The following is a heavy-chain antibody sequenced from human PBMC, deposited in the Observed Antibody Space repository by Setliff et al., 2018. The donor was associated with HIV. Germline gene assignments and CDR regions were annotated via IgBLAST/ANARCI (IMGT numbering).Heavy chain of an antibody. CDR3: ARGRDDNSHFYYEVIDY. CDR2: IYVPGIS. Sequence: SETLSLTCTVSGGSISSGSYYWSWIRQPAGKGLEWIGRIYVPGISNYNPSLKSRVTISADTSKNQFSLKLSSVTAADTAVYYCARGRDDNSHFYYEVIDYWGQGTLVTVSS. V-gene: IGHV4-61*02. D-gene: IGHD3-22*01. J-gene: IGHJ4*02. CDR1: GGSISSGSYY.